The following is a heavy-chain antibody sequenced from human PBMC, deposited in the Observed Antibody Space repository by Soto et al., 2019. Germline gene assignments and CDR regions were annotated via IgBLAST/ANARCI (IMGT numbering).Heavy chain of an antibody. D-gene: IGHD3-22*01. CDR2: IYYTGST. CDR1: GGSISSGY. Sequence: SETLSLTCSVSGGSISSGYWTWIRHPPGKGLEWIGYIYYTGSTYYNPSLRSRVTISVDTSKNQFSLKLSSVTAADTAVYYCARRGYTSGYIYPRAQGNLVTVSS. J-gene: IGHJ5*02. V-gene: IGHV4-30-4*01. CDR3: ARRGYTSGYIYP.